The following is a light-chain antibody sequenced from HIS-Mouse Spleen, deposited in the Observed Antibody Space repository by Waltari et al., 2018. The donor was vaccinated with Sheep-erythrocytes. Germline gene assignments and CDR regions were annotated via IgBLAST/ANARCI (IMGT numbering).Light chain of an antibody. V-gene: IGLV2-11*01. CDR3: CSYAGSYNHV. CDR2: EVS. Sequence: QSALTQPRSVSGSPGQSVTISCTGTSSDVGGYNYFSWYQQHPGKTPKLMIYEVSKRPSGDPDRFSGSKSGNTASLTISGLQAEDEADYYCCSYAGSYNHVFATGTKVTVL. J-gene: IGLJ1*01. CDR1: SSDVGGYNY.